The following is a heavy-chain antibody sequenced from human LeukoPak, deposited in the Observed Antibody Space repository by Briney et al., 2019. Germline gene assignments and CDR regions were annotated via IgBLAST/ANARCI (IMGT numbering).Heavy chain of an antibody. CDR2: ISASGVDT. CDR3: AKQLDTGNYYPTGDDY. CDR1: GFSLSSYA. J-gene: IGHJ4*02. D-gene: IGHD3-10*01. Sequence: PGGSLRLSCAASGFSLSSYATSWVRQAPGKGLEWVSRISASGVDTYYADSVKGRFTISRDTSKNTLNLQLNRLRDEDTAVYYCAKQLDTGNYYPTGDDYWGRGTLVTVSS. V-gene: IGHV3-23*01.